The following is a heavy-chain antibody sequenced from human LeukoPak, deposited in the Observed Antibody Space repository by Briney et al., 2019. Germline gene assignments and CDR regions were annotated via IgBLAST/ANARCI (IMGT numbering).Heavy chain of an antibody. D-gene: IGHD4-17*01. V-gene: IGHV4-59*01. CDR3: AREKRDYGDRQSYFDY. Sequence: SETLSLTCTVSGGSISSYYWSWIRQPPGKGLEWIEYIYYSGSTNYNPSLKSRVTISVDTSKNQFSLKLSSVTAADTAVYYCAREKRDYGDRQSYFDYWGQGTLVTVSS. CDR1: GGSISSYY. CDR2: IYYSGST. J-gene: IGHJ4*02.